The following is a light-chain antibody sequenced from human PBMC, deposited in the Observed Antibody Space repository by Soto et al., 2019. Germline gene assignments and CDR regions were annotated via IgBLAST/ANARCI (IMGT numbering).Light chain of an antibody. V-gene: IGLV1-47*02. CDR2: STN. CDR1: SSNIGSDY. Sequence: QSVLTQPPSASGTPGQTVTISGSGSSSNIGSDYVYWYQQFPGAAPKRLIYSTNQRSSGVPERFSGSKSGTSAALAISGLRSDDEADYYCAAGDDTLSAYVFGTGTKLTVL. J-gene: IGLJ1*01. CDR3: AAGDDTLSAYV.